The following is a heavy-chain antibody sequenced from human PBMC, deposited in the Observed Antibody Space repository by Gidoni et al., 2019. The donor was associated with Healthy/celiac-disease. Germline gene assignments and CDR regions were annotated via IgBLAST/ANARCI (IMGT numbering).Heavy chain of an antibody. J-gene: IGHJ5*02. CDR1: GFTFSSYA. Sequence: EVQLLESGGGLVQPGGSLRLSCAASGFTFSSYAMSWVRPAPGKGLEWVSAISGSGGSTYYADSVKGRFTISRDNSKNTLYLQMNSLRAEDTAVYYCAKDGGDIVVVTALTETNWFDPWGQGTLVTVSS. V-gene: IGHV3-23*01. CDR3: AKDGGDIVVVTALTETNWFDP. D-gene: IGHD2-21*02. CDR2: ISGSGGST.